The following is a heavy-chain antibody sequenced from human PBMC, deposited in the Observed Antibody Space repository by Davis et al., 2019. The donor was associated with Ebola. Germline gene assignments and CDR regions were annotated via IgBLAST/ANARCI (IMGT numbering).Heavy chain of an antibody. Sequence: SETLSLTCAVSGDSISSSNWWSWVRQPPGKGLEWIGEISQSGSTNYNPSLKSRVTISVDTSKNQFSLKLSSVTAADTAVYYCARSLYYYDSSGYYRYWGQGTLVTVSS. J-gene: IGHJ4*02. CDR2: ISQSGST. V-gene: IGHV4-4*02. CDR3: ARSLYYYDSSGYYRY. D-gene: IGHD3-22*01. CDR1: GDSISSSNW.